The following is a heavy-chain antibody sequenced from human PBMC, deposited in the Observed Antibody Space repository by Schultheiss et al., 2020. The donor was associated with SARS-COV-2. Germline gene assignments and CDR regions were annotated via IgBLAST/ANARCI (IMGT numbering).Heavy chain of an antibody. CDR2: MNPNSGNT. CDR3: AKDLSGYDLGGMDV. J-gene: IGHJ6*02. Sequence: ASVKVSCKASGYTFTGYYMHWVRQAPGQGLEWMGWMNPNSGNTGYAQKFQGRVTMTRNTSISTAYMELSSLRAEDTAVYYCAKDLSGYDLGGMDVWGQGTTVTVSS. V-gene: IGHV1-8*02. D-gene: IGHD5-12*01. CDR1: GYTFTGYY.